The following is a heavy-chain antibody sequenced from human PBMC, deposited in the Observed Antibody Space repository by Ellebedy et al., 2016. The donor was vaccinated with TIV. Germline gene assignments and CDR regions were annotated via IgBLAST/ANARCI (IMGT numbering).Heavy chain of an antibody. CDR3: AREVGGGGAY. J-gene: IGHJ4*02. CDR1: GFTFSTYW. Sequence: GESLKISXAASGFTFSTYWMHWVRQAPGKGLEWVANIKQDGSEKYYVDSVKGRFTISRDKAKNSLYLQMNSLRAEDTAVYYCAREVGGGGAYWGQGTLVTVSS. CDR2: IKQDGSEK. V-gene: IGHV3-7*01. D-gene: IGHD2-21*01.